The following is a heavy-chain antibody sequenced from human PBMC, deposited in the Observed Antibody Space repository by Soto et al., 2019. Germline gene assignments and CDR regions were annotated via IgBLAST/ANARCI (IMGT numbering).Heavy chain of an antibody. Sequence: ASVKVSCKASGYTFTSYGISWVRQAPGQGLEWMGWISAYNGNTNYAQKLQGRVTMTTDTSTSTAYMELRSLRSDDTAVYYCARDPSRFNGWELLAQLRFDPWGQGTLVTVSS. V-gene: IGHV1-18*01. CDR2: ISAYNGNT. CDR3: ARDPSRFNGWELLAQLRFDP. CDR1: GYTFTSYG. J-gene: IGHJ5*02. D-gene: IGHD1-26*01.